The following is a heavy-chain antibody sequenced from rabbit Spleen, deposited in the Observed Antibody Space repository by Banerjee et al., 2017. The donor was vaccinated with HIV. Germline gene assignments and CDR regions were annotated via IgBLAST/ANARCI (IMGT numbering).Heavy chain of an antibody. CDR1: GFSFSSNYY. Sequence: QEQLEESGGGLVKPEGSLTLTCKASGFSFSSNYYMCWVRQAPGKGLEWIACIVSGSSADTYYASWVNGRFTISRSTSLNTVTLQLNSLTATDTATYFCAKERGAGDWGNYNLWGQGTLVTVS. CDR2: IVSGSSADT. J-gene: IGHJ4*01. D-gene: IGHD3-1*01. V-gene: IGHV1S45*01. CDR3: AKERGAGDWGNYNL.